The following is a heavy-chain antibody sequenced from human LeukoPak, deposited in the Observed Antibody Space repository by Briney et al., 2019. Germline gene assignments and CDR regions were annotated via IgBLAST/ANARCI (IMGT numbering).Heavy chain of an antibody. CDR1: GFTFSSYS. CDR3: ATVNCGGDCYSPSYFDY. J-gene: IGHJ4*02. Sequence: GGSLRLSCAASGFTFSSYSMNWVRQAPGKGLEWVSSISSSSSYIYYADSVKGRFTISRDNAKNSLYLQMSGLRAEDTAVYYCATVNCGGDCYSPSYFDYWGQGALVTVSS. V-gene: IGHV3-21*01. CDR2: ISSSSSYI. D-gene: IGHD2-21*02.